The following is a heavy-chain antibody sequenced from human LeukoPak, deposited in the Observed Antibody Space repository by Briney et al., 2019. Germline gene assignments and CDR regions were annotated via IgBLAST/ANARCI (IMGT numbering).Heavy chain of an antibody. J-gene: IGHJ6*03. CDR2: ISSSSSYI. D-gene: IGHD6-19*01. Sequence: PGGSLRLSCAASGFTFSSYGMHWVRQAPGKGLEWVSSISSSSSYIYYADSVKGRFTISRDNAKNSLYLQMNSLRAEDTAVYYCARDRASGWYRGGGYYYYMDVWGKGTTVTVSS. CDR3: ARDRASGWYRGGGYYYYMDV. CDR1: GFTFSSYG. V-gene: IGHV3-21*01.